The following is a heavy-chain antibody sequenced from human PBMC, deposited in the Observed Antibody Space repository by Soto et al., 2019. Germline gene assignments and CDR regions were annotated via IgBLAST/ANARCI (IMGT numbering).Heavy chain of an antibody. V-gene: IGHV3-53*01. D-gene: IGHD6-13*01. CDR3: ARLRLDGAVAGNHYFDF. J-gene: IGHJ4*02. CDR1: GFTVSNTY. Sequence: PGGSLRLSCAASGFTVSNTYMTWVRQPPGKGLECVSVIYSAGSTYYADSVKGRFTISRDNSKNTLFLQMNSLRAEDTVVYYCARLRLDGAVAGNHYFDFWGLGTLVTVSS. CDR2: IYSAGST.